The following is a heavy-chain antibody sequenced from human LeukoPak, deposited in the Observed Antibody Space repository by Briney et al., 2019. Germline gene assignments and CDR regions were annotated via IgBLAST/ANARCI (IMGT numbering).Heavy chain of an antibody. CDR3: AKGSTVTTLFDY. CDR1: GFTFDDYA. Sequence: GGSLRLSCAASGFTFDDYAMHWVRHAPGKGLEWVSGISWNSGSIGYADSVKGRFTISRDNAKNSLYLQMNSLRAEDTALYYCAKGSTVTTLFDYWGQGTLVTVSS. D-gene: IGHD4-17*01. J-gene: IGHJ4*02. V-gene: IGHV3-9*01. CDR2: ISWNSGSI.